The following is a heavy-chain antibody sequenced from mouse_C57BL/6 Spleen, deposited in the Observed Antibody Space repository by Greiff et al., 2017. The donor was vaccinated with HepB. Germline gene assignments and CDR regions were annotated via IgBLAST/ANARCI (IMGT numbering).Heavy chain of an antibody. Sequence: VQLQQSGPELVKPGASVKISCKASGYAFSSYWMNWVKQRPGKGLEWIGRIYPGDGDTNYNGKFKGKATLTADKSSSTAYMQLSSLTSEDSAVYFCARGWDYVSSDDWYFDVWGTGTTVTVSS. V-gene: IGHV1-82*01. CDR3: ARGWDYVSSDDWYFDV. CDR1: GYAFSSYW. CDR2: IYPGDGDT. D-gene: IGHD1-1*01. J-gene: IGHJ1*03.